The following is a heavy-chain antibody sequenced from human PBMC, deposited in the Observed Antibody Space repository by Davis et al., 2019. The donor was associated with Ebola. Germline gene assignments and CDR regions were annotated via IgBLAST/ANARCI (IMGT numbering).Heavy chain of an antibody. D-gene: IGHD6-19*01. J-gene: IGHJ4*02. CDR3: ARDPSGWYYFDY. Sequence: FQVRVTITRDTSASTAYMELSSLRSEDTAVYYCARDPSGWYYFDYWGQGTLVTVSS. V-gene: IGHV1-3*01.